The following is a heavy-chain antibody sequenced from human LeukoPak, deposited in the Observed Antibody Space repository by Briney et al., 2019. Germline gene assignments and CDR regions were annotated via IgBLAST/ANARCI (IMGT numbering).Heavy chain of an antibody. CDR2: IGTAGVT. CDR3: ARGSIARVFSSTLFDY. V-gene: IGHV3-13*04. D-gene: IGHD2-2*01. CDR1: GFTFSSYD. Sequence: PGGSLRLSCAASGFTFSSYDMHWVRQATGKGLEWVSAIGTAGVTYYPGSVKGRFTISRENAKNSLYLQMNSLRAGDTAVYYCARGSIARVFSSTLFDYWGQGTLVTVSS. J-gene: IGHJ4*02.